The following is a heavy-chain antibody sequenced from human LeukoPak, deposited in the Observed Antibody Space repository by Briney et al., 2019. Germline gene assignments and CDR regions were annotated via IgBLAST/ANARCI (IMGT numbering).Heavy chain of an antibody. J-gene: IGHJ3*02. D-gene: IGHD1-26*01. CDR1: GYTFTSYA. Sequence: ASVKVSCKASGYTFTSYAVNWVRQAPGQGLEWMGWINTNTGNPTYAQGFTGRFVFSLDTSVSTAYLQISSLKAEDTAVYYCARVLLSGSYSHDAFDIWGQGTMVTVSS. CDR2: INTNTGNP. V-gene: IGHV7-4-1*02. CDR3: ARVLLSGSYSHDAFDI.